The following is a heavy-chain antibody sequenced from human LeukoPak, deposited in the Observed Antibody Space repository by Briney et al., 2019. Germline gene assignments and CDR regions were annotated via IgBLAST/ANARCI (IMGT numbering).Heavy chain of an antibody. J-gene: IGHJ4*02. CDR2: ISGSGGST. V-gene: IGHV3-23*01. Sequence: GGSLRLSCAASEFTFSSYAMQWVRQAPGKGLEWVSGISGSGGSTYYAPPVKGRFTISRDDSKDTLFLQMNSLKTEDTAVYFCNTDIRWEQPYFNYWGQGTVVTVSS. CDR1: EFTFSSYA. CDR3: NTDIRWEQPYFNY. D-gene: IGHD1-26*01.